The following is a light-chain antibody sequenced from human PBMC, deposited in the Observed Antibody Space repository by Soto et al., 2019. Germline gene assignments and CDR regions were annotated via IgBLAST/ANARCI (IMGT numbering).Light chain of an antibody. J-gene: IGKJ1*01. CDR2: GAS. CDR3: QQYGSSGT. V-gene: IGKV3-20*01. Sequence: EIVLTQSPGTLSSSIVERVTLSFRASQSVSSSALAWYQQKPGQAPRLLIYGASSRDTGIPDRFSGSGSGTDFTLTISRLETEDFAVYYCQQYGSSGTFGQGTKVDIK. CDR1: QSVSSSA.